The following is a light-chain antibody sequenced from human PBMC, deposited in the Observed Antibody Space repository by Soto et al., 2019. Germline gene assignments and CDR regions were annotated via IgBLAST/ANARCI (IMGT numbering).Light chain of an antibody. CDR1: QGIRDD. CDR3: LQHNSYPLT. Sequence: DIQMTQSPSSLSASVGDRLTITCRASQGIRDDLAWYQQKPGQAPKRLIFAASSLQSGVPSRFSGSGSGTEFTLTISSLQPEDFATYYCLQHNSYPLTFGGGTKVEIK. CDR2: AAS. J-gene: IGKJ4*01. V-gene: IGKV1-17*01.